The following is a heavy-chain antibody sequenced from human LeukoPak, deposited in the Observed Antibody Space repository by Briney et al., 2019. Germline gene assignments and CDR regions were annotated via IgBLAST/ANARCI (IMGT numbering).Heavy chain of an antibody. D-gene: IGHD1-26*01. CDR1: GFTFSSYG. Sequence: PGGSLRLSCAASGFTFSSYGMHWVRQAPDKGLEWVAFIRYDGGNKYYADSVKGRFTISRDNSKNTLYLQMNSLRAEDTAVYYCAKDSEVGATGRYFDYWGQGTLVTVSS. J-gene: IGHJ4*02. CDR3: AKDSEVGATGRYFDY. CDR2: IRYDGGNK. V-gene: IGHV3-30*02.